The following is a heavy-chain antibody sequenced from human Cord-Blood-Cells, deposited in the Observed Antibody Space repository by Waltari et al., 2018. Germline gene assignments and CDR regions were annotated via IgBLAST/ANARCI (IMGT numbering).Heavy chain of an antibody. J-gene: IGHJ3*02. V-gene: IGHV3-74*01. CDR2: INRNGSSP. Sequence: EVQLVESGGGLVQPGGSLRLSCAASGLTFSSYWMHWVRQAPGKGLVWVSRINRNGSSPSYADSVKGRFTISRDNAKNTLYLQMNSLRAEDTAVYYCARAGIADAFDIWGQGTMVTVSS. D-gene: IGHD6-13*01. CDR1: GLTFSSYW. CDR3: ARAGIADAFDI.